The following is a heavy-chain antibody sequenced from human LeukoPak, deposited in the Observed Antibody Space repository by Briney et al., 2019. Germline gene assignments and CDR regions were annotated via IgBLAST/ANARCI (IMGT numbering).Heavy chain of an antibody. Sequence: ASVKVSCKASGYTFTGYYMHWVRQAPGQGLEWMGWINPNSGGTNYAQKFQGRVTMTRDTSISTAYMELSRLRSDDTAVYYCAGEEYTHCSSTSCYLRRGGGFDPWGQGTLVTVSS. CDR2: INPNSGGT. J-gene: IGHJ5*02. V-gene: IGHV1-2*02. CDR1: GYTFTGYY. CDR3: AGEEYTHCSSTSCYLRRGGGFDP. D-gene: IGHD2-2*01.